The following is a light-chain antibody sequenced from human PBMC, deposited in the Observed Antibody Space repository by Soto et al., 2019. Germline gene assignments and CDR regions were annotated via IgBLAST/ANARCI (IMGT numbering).Light chain of an antibody. CDR2: DAS. CDR3: QQYKSYPRM. CDR1: QSISSW. J-gene: IGKJ1*01. Sequence: DVQMTQSPSTLSASVGDRFTITCRASQSISSWLAWYQQKPGKAPKLLIYDASTLESGVPSRFTGRRSGTEFTLTISSLQPEDFATYYCQQYKSYPRMFGQGTKVDIK. V-gene: IGKV1-5*01.